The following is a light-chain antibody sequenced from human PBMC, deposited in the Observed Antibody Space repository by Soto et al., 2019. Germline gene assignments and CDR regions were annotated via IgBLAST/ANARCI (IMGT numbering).Light chain of an antibody. V-gene: IGKV3-15*01. J-gene: IGKJ5*01. Sequence: EVVMTQSPGAVSVSPGERATLSCRASQSVTSNVAWYQQKPGQAPRLLIYRASTRATDIPARFSGSGSGTEFTLTISSLQSEDFAVYYCQQYNNWPPITFGQGTRLEIK. CDR2: RAS. CDR1: QSVTSN. CDR3: QQYNNWPPIT.